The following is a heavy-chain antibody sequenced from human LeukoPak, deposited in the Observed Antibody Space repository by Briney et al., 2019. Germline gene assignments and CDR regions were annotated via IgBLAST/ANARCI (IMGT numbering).Heavy chain of an antibody. V-gene: IGHV3-33*06. J-gene: IGHJ4*02. CDR2: IWYDGSNK. CDR1: GFTFGTHA. D-gene: IGHD3-22*01. CDR3: AKDFTVGYYYDSSGLNFDY. Sequence: PGGSLRLSCSASGFTFGTHAMHWVRQAPGKGLEWVAVIWYDGSNKYYADSVKGRFTISRDNSKNTLYLQMNSLRAEDTAVYYCAKDFTVGYYYDSSGLNFDYWGQGTLVTVSS.